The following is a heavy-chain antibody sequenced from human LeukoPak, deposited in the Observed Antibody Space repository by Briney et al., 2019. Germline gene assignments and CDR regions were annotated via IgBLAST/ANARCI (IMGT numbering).Heavy chain of an antibody. Sequence: SETLSLTCAVYGGSFSGYYWSWIRQPPGKGLEWIGEINHSGSTNYNPSLKSRVTISVDTSKNQFSLKLSSVTAADTAVYYCASGTPTYFYGSGSPYLGYWGQGTLVTVSS. CDR1: GGSFSGYY. D-gene: IGHD3-10*01. J-gene: IGHJ4*02. V-gene: IGHV4-34*01. CDR2: INHSGST. CDR3: ASGTPTYFYGSGSPYLGY.